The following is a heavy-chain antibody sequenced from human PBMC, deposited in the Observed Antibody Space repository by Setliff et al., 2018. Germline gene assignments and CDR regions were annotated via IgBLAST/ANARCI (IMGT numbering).Heavy chain of an antibody. V-gene: IGHV3-23*03. D-gene: IGHD2-8*01. Sequence: GGSLRLSCAASGFTFSRYAMNWVRQTPGKGLEWVSVIYTGGSTYYADTVKGRFTISRDNSKNTLFLQMSSLRAADTAVYYCVKGTNVVMVYTGFDHWGQGTLVTVSS. CDR3: VKGTNVVMVYTGFDH. CDR1: GFTFSRYA. J-gene: IGHJ4*01. CDR2: IYTGGST.